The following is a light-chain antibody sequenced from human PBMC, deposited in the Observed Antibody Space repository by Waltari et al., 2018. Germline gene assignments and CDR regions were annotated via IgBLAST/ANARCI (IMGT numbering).Light chain of an antibody. CDR2: LGS. V-gene: IGKV2-28*01. J-gene: IGKJ2*01. CDR1: QSLLHSNGYNY. CDR3: MQSLQTPYT. Sequence: DIVMTQSPLSLPVTPGEPASISCRSSQSLLHSNGYNYLDWYLQKPGQSPQLLIYLGSYRASGVPDRFSGSGSGTDFTLKISRLEAEDIGVFFCMQSLQTPYTFGQGTKLEIK.